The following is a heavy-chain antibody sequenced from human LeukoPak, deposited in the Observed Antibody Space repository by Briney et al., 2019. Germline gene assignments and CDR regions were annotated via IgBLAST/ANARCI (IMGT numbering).Heavy chain of an antibody. CDR3: ARGHIINSNPMNPDAFDI. D-gene: IGHD3-10*01. V-gene: IGHV4-39*07. CDR2: IYYSGST. Sequence: SETLSLTCTVSGGSISSYYWGWIRQPPGKGLEWIGSIYYSGSTYYNPSLKSRVTISVDTSKNQFSLKLSSVTAADTAAYYCARGHIINSNPMNPDAFDIWGQGTMVTVS. CDR1: GGSISSYY. J-gene: IGHJ3*02.